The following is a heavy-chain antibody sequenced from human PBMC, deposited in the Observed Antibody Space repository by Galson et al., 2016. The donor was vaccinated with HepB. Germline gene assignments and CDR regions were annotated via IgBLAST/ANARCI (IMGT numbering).Heavy chain of an antibody. V-gene: IGHV3-64D*06. CDR1: GFTFSYTD. J-gene: IGHJ4*02. CDR2: INYNGHST. D-gene: IGHD2-15*01. CDR3: VKDLSHGALEAAC. Sequence: SLRLSCAATGFTFSYTDMHWVRHPPGKGLEYVSAINYNGHSTYYADSVRGRFTVSRDNSKNTVYLQMSSLRPEDTAVYFCVKDLSHGALEAACWGQGTLVTVSP.